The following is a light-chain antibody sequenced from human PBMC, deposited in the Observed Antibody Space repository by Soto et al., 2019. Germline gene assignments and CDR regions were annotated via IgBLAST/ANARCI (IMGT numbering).Light chain of an antibody. CDR1: SSDIGHYDY. CDR3: CSLTTSHTYV. CDR2: HVT. V-gene: IGLV2-14*03. Sequence: QSALAQPASVSGSPGQSITIAFTGTSSDIGHYDYVSWYQQHPGKAPKPMIYHVTYRPSGVSNRYSGSKSGNSASLTISGLQADDEADYYCCSLTTSHTYVFGSGTKVTVL. J-gene: IGLJ1*01.